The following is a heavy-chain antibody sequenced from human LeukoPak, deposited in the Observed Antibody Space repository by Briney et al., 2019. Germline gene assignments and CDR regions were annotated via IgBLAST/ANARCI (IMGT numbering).Heavy chain of an antibody. J-gene: IGHJ4*02. V-gene: IGHV3-64D*09. CDR1: GFTFSSYA. Sequence: GGSLRLSCSASGFTFSSYAMHWVRQAPGKGLEYVSVMSSNGGSTYYADSVEGRFTISRDNSKNTLYLQMSSLRAEDTAVYYCVKDLQRGGGYWGQGTLVTVSS. CDR3: VKDLQRGGGY. D-gene: IGHD3-16*01. CDR2: MSSNGGST.